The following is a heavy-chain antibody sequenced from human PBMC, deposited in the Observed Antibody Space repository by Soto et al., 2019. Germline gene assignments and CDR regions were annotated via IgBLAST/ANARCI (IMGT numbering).Heavy chain of an antibody. CDR2: IYYSGST. CDR3: ACYGDYPYYFDD. V-gene: IGHV4-39*01. CDR1: GGSISSSSYY. D-gene: IGHD4-17*01. Sequence: PSETLSLTCTVSGGSISSSSYYWGWIRQPPGKGLEWIGSIYYSGSTYYSPSLKSRVTISVDTSKNQFSLKLSSVTATDTAVYYCACYGDYPYYFDDWGQGTLVTVSS. J-gene: IGHJ4*02.